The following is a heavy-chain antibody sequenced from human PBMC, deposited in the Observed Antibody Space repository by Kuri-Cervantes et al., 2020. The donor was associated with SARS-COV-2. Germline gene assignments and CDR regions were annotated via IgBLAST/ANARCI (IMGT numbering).Heavy chain of an antibody. D-gene: IGHD6-13*01. V-gene: IGHV4-59*02. CDR2: IYYSGGT. Sequence: SETLSLTCTVSGGSVSSYYWSWIRQPPGKGLEWIGYIYYSGGTNYNPSLKSRVTISVDTSKNQFSLKLSSVTAADTAVYYCARDALGSSWSLYYYYGMDVWGQGTTVTVSS. J-gene: IGHJ6*02. CDR3: ARDALGSSWSLYYYYGMDV. CDR1: GGSVSSYY.